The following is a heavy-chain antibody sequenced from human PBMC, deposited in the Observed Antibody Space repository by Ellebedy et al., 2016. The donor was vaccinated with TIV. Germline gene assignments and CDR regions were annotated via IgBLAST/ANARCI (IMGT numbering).Heavy chain of an antibody. CDR3: AKKAAFVAVAGTVACWFDP. D-gene: IGHD6-19*01. CDR1: GGSFSVYY. J-gene: IGHJ5*02. Sequence: MPSETLSLTCAVYGGSFSVYYWSWIRQSPGKGLEWIGEIKHSGDITYNPSLKSRVTISVYTSKNQFSLKLSSVTAADTAVYYCAKKAAFVAVAGTVACWFDPWGQGTLVTVSS. V-gene: IGHV4-34*01. CDR2: IKHSGDI.